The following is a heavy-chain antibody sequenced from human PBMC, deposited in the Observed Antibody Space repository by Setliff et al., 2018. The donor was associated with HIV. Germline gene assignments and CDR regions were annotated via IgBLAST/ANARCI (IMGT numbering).Heavy chain of an antibody. CDR1: GHSITSDYQ. Sequence: SETLSLTCTVSGHSITSDYQWGWIRQPPGKGLEWIGSIYHSGSTYYNPSLKSRVTISVDTTKSQISLKLISVTAADTAVFYCVRVDYGDYDFDYWSQGTQVTVS. CDR2: IYHSGST. J-gene: IGHJ4*02. D-gene: IGHD4-17*01. V-gene: IGHV4-38-2*02. CDR3: VRVDYGDYDFDY.